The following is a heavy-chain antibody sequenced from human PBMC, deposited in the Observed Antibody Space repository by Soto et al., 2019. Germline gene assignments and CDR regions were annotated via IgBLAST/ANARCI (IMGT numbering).Heavy chain of an antibody. J-gene: IGHJ4*02. Sequence: PSETLTLTCSVSGGSMRNYYWNWIRQPPGRGLEWIGYVYHSGSTNYNPSLKSRVSMSVDVSRKHFSLTLHSVTAADTAVYFCTSSDSTSYSPDYWGQGNLVTVSS. D-gene: IGHD2-15*01. CDR3: TSSDSTSYSPDY. CDR1: GGSMRNYY. V-gene: IGHV4-59*01. CDR2: VYHSGST.